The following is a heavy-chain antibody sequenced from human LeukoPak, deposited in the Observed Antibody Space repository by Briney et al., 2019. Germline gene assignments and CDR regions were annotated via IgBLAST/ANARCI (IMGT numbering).Heavy chain of an antibody. D-gene: IGHD6-13*01. CDR1: GGTFSSYA. Sequence: ASVKVSCKASGGTFSSYAISWVRQAPGQGLEWMGWMNPNSGNTGYAQKFQGRVTMTRNTSISTAYMELSSLRSEDTAVYYCASIAAATHPGDYYYGMDVWGQGTTVTVSS. J-gene: IGHJ6*02. CDR3: ASIAAATHPGDYYYGMDV. V-gene: IGHV1-8*02. CDR2: MNPNSGNT.